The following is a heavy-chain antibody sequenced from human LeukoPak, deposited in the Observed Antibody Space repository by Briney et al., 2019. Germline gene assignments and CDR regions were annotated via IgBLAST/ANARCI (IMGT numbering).Heavy chain of an antibody. CDR3: TRDREDYDILTYRYYFDY. Sequence: GSLRLSCTASGFTFGDYAMSWVRQAPGKGLEWVGFIRSKAYGGTTEYAASVKGRFTISRDDSKSFAYLQTNSLKTEDTAVYYCTRDREDYDILTYRYYFDYWGQGTLVTVSS. CDR2: IRSKAYGGTT. V-gene: IGHV3-49*04. D-gene: IGHD3-9*01. CDR1: GFTFGDYA. J-gene: IGHJ4*02.